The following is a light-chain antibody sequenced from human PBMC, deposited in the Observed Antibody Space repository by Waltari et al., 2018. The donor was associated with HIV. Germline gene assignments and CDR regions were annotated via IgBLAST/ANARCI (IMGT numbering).Light chain of an antibody. CDR1: HLAHHS. CDR2: QDT. Sequence: SYDLTQPPSVSVSSVPTATVTCSGVHLAHHSLSWYQQRSGQSPVLVIYQDTKRPPGIPERFFGSTSENTATLTINETQPLDEAHYACQAWDSGTIVFGGGTSLTVL. CDR3: QAWDSGTIV. J-gene: IGLJ3*02. V-gene: IGLV3-1*01.